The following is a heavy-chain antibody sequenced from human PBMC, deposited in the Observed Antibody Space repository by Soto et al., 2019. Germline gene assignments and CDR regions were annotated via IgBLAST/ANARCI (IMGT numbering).Heavy chain of an antibody. V-gene: IGHV3-30-3*01. J-gene: IGHJ4*02. CDR3: ARGYLVGFISPQFDH. D-gene: IGHD1-26*01. CDR2: ISYDGSTK. CDR1: GFIFSNYA. Sequence: GGSLRLSCAASGFIFSNYAMHWVRQAPGKGLEWVAAISYDGSTKYFADSVKGRFTISRDNSENTLYLQMNSLRADDKAVYYCARGYLVGFISPQFDHWGQGTLVTVSS.